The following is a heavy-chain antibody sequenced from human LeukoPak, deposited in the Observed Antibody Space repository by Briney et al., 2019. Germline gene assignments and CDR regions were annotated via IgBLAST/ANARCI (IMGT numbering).Heavy chain of an antibody. D-gene: IGHD2-2*01. J-gene: IGHJ4*02. CDR2: IIPIFGTA. CDR1: GGTFSSYA. Sequence: GASVKVSCKASGGTFSSYAISWVRQAPGQGLEWMGGIIPIFGTANYAQKFQGRVTITADESTSTAYMELSRLRSDDTAVYYCAREDHCSSTSCYPFDYWGQGTLVTVSS. CDR3: AREDHCSSTSCYPFDY. V-gene: IGHV1-69*13.